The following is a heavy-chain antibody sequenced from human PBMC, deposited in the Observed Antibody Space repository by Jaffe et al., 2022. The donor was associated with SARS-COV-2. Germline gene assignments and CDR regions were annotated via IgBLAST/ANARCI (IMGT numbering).Heavy chain of an antibody. Sequence: EVQLVQSGAEVKKPGESLKISCKVSGYSFTDYWIGWVRQMPGKGLEWMGIIYPADSDSRYSPSFQGQVTISVDKSINTAYLQWSSLRASDTAMYYCARHRGSYLNQHFDYWGQGTLVTVSS. CDR2: IYPADSDS. V-gene: IGHV5-51*01. J-gene: IGHJ4*02. D-gene: IGHD1-26*01. CDR1: GYSFTDYW. CDR3: ARHRGSYLNQHFDY.